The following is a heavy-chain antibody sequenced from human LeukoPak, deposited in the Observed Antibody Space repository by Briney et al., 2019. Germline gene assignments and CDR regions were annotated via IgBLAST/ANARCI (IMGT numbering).Heavy chain of an antibody. CDR3: ARDRDSSRYPPYCSSTSCYTRRKNYYYYMDV. Sequence: ASVKVSCKASGYTFTSYYMHWVRQAPGQGPEWMGIINPSGGSTSYAQKFQGRVTMTRDMSTSTVYMELSSLRSEDTAVYYCARDRDSSRYPPYCSSTSCYTRRKNYYYYMDVWGKGTTVTVSS. V-gene: IGHV1-46*01. D-gene: IGHD2-2*02. CDR1: GYTFTSYY. J-gene: IGHJ6*03. CDR2: INPSGGST.